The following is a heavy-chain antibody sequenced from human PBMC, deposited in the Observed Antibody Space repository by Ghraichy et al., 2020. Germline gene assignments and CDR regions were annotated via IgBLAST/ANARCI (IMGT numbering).Heavy chain of an antibody. CDR3: ASISYYYDSSGYPRGAFDI. D-gene: IGHD3-22*01. CDR1: GGSISSYY. V-gene: IGHV4-59*08. J-gene: IGHJ3*02. CDR2: IYYSGST. Sequence: SETLSLTCTVSGGSISSYYWSWIRQPPGKRLEWIGYIYYSGSTNYNPSLKSQVTISVDTSKNQFSLKLSSVTAADTAVYYCASISYYYDSSGYPRGAFDIWGQGTMVTVSS.